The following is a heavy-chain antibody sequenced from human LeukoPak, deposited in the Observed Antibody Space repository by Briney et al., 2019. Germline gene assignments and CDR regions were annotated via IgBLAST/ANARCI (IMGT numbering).Heavy chain of an antibody. CDR1: GFTFSSYA. Sequence: PGGSLRLSCAASGFTFSSYAMNWVRQARGKGVEWVSCISSGSEYRFYADSVKGRFTISRDNAKNSLYLQMNSLRAEDTAVYYCARARAETYYYGMDVGGQGTTVTVS. J-gene: IGHJ6*02. CDR3: ARARAETYYYGMDV. CDR2: ISSGSEYR. V-gene: IGHV3-21*01.